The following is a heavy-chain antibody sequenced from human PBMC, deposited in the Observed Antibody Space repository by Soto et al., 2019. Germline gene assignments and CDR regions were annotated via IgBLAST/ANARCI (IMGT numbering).Heavy chain of an antibody. CDR2: IYYSGST. V-gene: IGHV4-31*03. D-gene: IGHD3-22*01. CDR1: GGSISSGGYY. Sequence: TLSLTCTVSGGSISSGGYYWSWIRQHPGKGLEWIGYIYYSGSTYYNPSLKSRVTISVDTSKNQFSLKLSSVTAADTAVYYCASHYYYDSSGYWGWFDPWGQGALVTVSS. J-gene: IGHJ5*02. CDR3: ASHYYYDSSGYWGWFDP.